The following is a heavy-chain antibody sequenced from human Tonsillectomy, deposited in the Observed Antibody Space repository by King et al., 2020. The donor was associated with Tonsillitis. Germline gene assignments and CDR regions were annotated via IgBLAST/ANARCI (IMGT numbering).Heavy chain of an antibody. CDR1: GCSISSYY. Sequence: VQLQESGPGLGKPSETLSLTCTVSGCSISSYYWGWIRQPPGKGLGWVGDIYYSGSTNYNPSLKSRGTHSVDTSKRQFSLKLSSVTAADTAVYYCATEISLADAFDIWGQGTMVTVSS. J-gene: IGHJ3*02. CDR3: ATEISLADAFDI. CDR2: IYYSGST. V-gene: IGHV4-59*01. D-gene: IGHD1-1*01.